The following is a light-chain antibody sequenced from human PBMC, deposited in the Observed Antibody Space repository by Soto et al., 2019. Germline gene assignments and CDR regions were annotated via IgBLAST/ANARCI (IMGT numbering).Light chain of an antibody. V-gene: IGKV1-13*02. CDR1: RGISSA. J-gene: IGKJ3*01. Sequence: ATQLTQSPSSLSASVGDRVTITCRASRGISSALAWYQQKPGKPPNLLIYDASILESGVPSRFSGRGSGTDFTLTISSLQPEDFATYYCQQFNTYPLTFGPGTKVDIK. CDR2: DAS. CDR3: QQFNTYPLT.